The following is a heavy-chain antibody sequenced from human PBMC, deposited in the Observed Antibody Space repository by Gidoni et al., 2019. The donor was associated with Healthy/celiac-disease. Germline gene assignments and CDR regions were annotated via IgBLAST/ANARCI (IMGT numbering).Heavy chain of an antibody. CDR2: NNYSGGT. CDR1: GGSIISSRYY. CDR3: ARHSLWFGELFQRWFDP. Sequence: QLPLPDSGPGLVKPSETLSLNCPVSGGSIISSRYYWGWIRQPPGKGLVGIGSNNYSGGTYYNPSLKSRVTIAEDTSKNQFALKLSSVTAADTAVYYCARHSLWFGELFQRWFDPWGQGTLVTVSS. D-gene: IGHD3-10*01. J-gene: IGHJ5*02. V-gene: IGHV4-39*01.